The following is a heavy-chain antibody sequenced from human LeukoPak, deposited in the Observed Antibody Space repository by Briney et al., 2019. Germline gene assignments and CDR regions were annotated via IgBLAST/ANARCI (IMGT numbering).Heavy chain of an antibody. CDR2: ISSSGGST. Sequence: PGGSLRLSCAASGFTFSSYAMSWVRQAPGKGLEWVSGISSSGGSTYYADSVKGRFTISRDKSKNTLHLQMNSLRAEDTAVYYCARAYDILTYYYYMDVWGKGTTVTVSS. D-gene: IGHD3-9*01. J-gene: IGHJ6*03. V-gene: IGHV3-23*01. CDR3: ARAYDILTYYYYMDV. CDR1: GFTFSSYA.